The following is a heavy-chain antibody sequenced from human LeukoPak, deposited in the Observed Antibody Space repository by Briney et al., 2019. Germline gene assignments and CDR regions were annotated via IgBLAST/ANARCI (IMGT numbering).Heavy chain of an antibody. J-gene: IGHJ4*02. D-gene: IGHD3-10*01. CDR3: ARGNGSGSYYTNYFDY. Sequence: GGSLRLSCAASGFTFSSYAMHWVRQAPGKGLKWVAVISYDGSNKYYADSVKGRFTISRDNSKNTLYLQMNSLRAEDTAVYYCARGNGSGSYYTNYFDYWGQGTLVTVSS. V-gene: IGHV3-30-3*01. CDR2: ISYDGSNK. CDR1: GFTFSSYA.